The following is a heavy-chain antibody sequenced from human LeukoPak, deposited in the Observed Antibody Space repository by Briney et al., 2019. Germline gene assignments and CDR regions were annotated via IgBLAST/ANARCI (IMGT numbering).Heavy chain of an antibody. CDR3: ARDILTDDAFDI. CDR2: INPNSGGT. V-gene: IGHV1-2*02. D-gene: IGHD7-27*01. Sequence: ASVKASCKASGYTFTGYFMHWVRQAPGQGLEWMGWINPNSGGTNYQGRVTMTRDTPISTAYMELSRLTSDDTAVYYCARDILTDDAFDIWGQGTMVTVSS. J-gene: IGHJ3*02. CDR1: GYTFTGYF.